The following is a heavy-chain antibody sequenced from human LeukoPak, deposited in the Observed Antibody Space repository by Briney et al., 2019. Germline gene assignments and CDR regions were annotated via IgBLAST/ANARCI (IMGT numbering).Heavy chain of an antibody. V-gene: IGHV4-4*02. CDR3: ARIVGATNFDY. CDR1: GGSISSSNW. J-gene: IGHJ4*02. Sequence: PSETLSLTCAVSGGSISSSNWWSWVRQPPGKGLEWIGEIYHSGSTNYNPSLKSRVTISVDTSKNQFSLKLSSVTAADTAVYYCARIVGATNFDYWGQGTLVTVSS. D-gene: IGHD1-26*01. CDR2: IYHSGST.